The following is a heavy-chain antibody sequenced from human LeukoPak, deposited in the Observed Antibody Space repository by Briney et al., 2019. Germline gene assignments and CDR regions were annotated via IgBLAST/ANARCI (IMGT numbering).Heavy chain of an antibody. V-gene: IGHV4-4*07. CDR1: GDSLNYYY. D-gene: IGHD3-22*01. Sequence: PSGTLSLTCSVSGDSLNYYYWSWIRQPAGKGLQWIGRIYSSGDTNNSPSLRSRITMSIDTSKNQFSLKLSSVTAADTAVYYCARGSTYYYDNGGFYVFFDYWGQGLLVTVSS. CDR2: IYSSGDT. J-gene: IGHJ4*02. CDR3: ARGSTYYYDNGGFYVFFDY.